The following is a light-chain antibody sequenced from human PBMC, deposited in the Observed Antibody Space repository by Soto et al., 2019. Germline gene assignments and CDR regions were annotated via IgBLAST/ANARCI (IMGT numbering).Light chain of an antibody. J-gene: IGLJ2*01. Sequence: QSALTQPRSVSGSPGQSVTISCTGTSRDVGAYNYVSWYQQHPGKAPKLIIYDVNKRPSGVPDRFSASKSGNTASLTISWLQAEDEADYACYSYEVSVIFVFGGGTKLTVL. CDR1: SRDVGAYNY. CDR3: YSYEVSVIFV. V-gene: IGLV2-11*01. CDR2: DVN.